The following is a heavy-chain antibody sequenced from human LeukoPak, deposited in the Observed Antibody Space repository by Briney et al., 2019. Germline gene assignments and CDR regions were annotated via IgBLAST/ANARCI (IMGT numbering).Heavy chain of an antibody. D-gene: IGHD3-10*01. Sequence: ASVKVSCKASGYTFTGYYMHWVRQAPGQGLEWMGWISAYNGNTNYAQKLQGRVTMTTDTSTSTAYMELRSLRSDDTAVYYCARLTWSYGSGSLIIESDYWGQGTLVTVSS. CDR3: ARLTWSYGSGSLIIESDY. J-gene: IGHJ4*02. V-gene: IGHV1-18*04. CDR1: GYTFTGYY. CDR2: ISAYNGNT.